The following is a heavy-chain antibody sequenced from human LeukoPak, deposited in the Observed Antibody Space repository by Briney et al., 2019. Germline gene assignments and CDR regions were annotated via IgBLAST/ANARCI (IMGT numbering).Heavy chain of an antibody. Sequence: ASVKVSCKASGYTFTAHYIHWVRQAPGQGLEWMGWINPNSGGTNYARKFQGRVTMTRDTSITTAYMELSALASAATAVYDCAHQTVNVLLDYWGQGTLVTVSS. D-gene: IGHD1-1*01. V-gene: IGHV1-2*02. CDR2: INPNSGGT. J-gene: IGHJ4*02. CDR3: AHQTVNVLLDY. CDR1: GYTFTAHY.